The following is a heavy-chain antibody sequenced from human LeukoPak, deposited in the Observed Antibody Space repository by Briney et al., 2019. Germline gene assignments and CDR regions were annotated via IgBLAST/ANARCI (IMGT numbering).Heavy chain of an antibody. CDR3: AKDMASGSYHDAFDI. CDR1: GFSLSDYG. V-gene: IGHV3-69-1*01. Sequence: GGSLRLSCSASGFSLSDYGMSWVRQAPGKGLEWVSYITMNSVRFYADSVKGRFTISRDNDKNSVYLQMNSLRAEDTALYYCAKDMASGSYHDAFDIWGQGTMVTVSS. CDR2: ITMNSVR. J-gene: IGHJ3*02. D-gene: IGHD1-26*01.